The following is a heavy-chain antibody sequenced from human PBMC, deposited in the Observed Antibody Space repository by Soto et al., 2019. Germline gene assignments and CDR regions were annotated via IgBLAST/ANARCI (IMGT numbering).Heavy chain of an antibody. Sequence: QVQLQDAGPGLVRPSETLSLTCTVSGASLTSGSYYWSWVRQPPGKGLEWMAYIYRSGSTNYNPTIRSRASISDDTPKNQFSLRLTSVPPEDTAMYSCAGWQYSYADLPGDWFASWGQGTLVTVSS. V-gene: IGHV4-61*01. CDR1: GASLTSGSYY. D-gene: IGHD3-16*01. CDR2: IYRSGST. J-gene: IGHJ5*01. CDR3: AGWQYSYADLPGDWFAS.